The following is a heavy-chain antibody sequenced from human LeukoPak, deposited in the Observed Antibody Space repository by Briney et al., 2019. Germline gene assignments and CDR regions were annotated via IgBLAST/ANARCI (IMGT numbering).Heavy chain of an antibody. Sequence: ASVKVSCKASGYTFTSYGISWVRQAPGQGLEWMGWISAYNGNTNYAQKLQGRVTMTTDTSTSTAYMELRSLRSDDTAVYCCARGPYSGTATSYFDYWGQGTLVTVSS. J-gene: IGHJ4*02. CDR3: ARGPYSGTATSYFDY. D-gene: IGHD1-26*01. CDR1: GYTFTSYG. V-gene: IGHV1-18*01. CDR2: ISAYNGNT.